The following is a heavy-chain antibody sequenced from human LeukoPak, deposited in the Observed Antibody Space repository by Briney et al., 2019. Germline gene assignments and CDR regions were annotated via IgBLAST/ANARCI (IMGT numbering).Heavy chain of an antibody. CDR1: GGSISSSSYY. CDR2: IYYSGST. CDR3: ARDSMTSRVFDY. D-gene: IGHD3-3*02. V-gene: IGHV4-39*07. Sequence: PSETLSLTCTVSGGSISSSSYYWGWIRQPPGKGLEWIGNIYYSGSTYYNPSLKNRVTISIDTSNNQFSLRLTSVTAADTAVYYCARDSMTSRVFDYWGQGTLVTVSS. J-gene: IGHJ4*02.